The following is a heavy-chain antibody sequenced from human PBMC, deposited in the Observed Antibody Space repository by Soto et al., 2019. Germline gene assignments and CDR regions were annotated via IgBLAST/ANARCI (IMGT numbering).Heavy chain of an antibody. CDR2: IWYDGSNK. D-gene: IGHD2-15*01. Sequence: GGSLRLSCAASGFTFSSYGMHWVRQAPGKGLEWVAVIWYDGSNKYYADSVKGRFTTSRDNSKNTLYLQMNSLRAEDTAVYYCARDRYRGGGSCCRDPWGQGTLVTVSS. J-gene: IGHJ5*02. CDR1: GFTFSSYG. V-gene: IGHV3-33*01. CDR3: ARDRYRGGGSCCRDP.